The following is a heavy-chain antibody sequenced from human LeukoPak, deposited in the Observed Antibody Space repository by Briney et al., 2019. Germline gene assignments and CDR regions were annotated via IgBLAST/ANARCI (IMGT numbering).Heavy chain of an antibody. D-gene: IGHD2-2*01. J-gene: IGHJ4*02. CDR1: GFTFSSYA. CDR3: AKGPVVVPAAASDY. CDR2: SSGSGGST. Sequence: PGGYLRLSCAASGFTFSSYAMSWVRQAPGKGLEWVSASSGSGGSTYYADTVKGRFTISRDNSKNTLYLQMNSLRAEDTAVYYCAKGPVVVPAAASDYWGQGTLVTVSS. V-gene: IGHV3-23*01.